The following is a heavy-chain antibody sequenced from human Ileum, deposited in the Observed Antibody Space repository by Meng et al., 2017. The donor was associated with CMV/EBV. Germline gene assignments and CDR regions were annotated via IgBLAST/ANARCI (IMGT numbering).Heavy chain of an antibody. CDR3: ASLVPAAQICWYFDL. CDR2: IYYSGTT. V-gene: IGHV4-61*01. J-gene: IGHJ2*01. CDR1: GSGRSANSH. D-gene: IGHD2-2*01. Sequence: GSGRSANSHGSGLRLPPEQALVCISQIYYSGTTNYNPSVKSLDTIPVDTSKHQVSLKRSSRNAAGTSVYYCASLVPAAQICWYFDLWGRGTLVTVSS.